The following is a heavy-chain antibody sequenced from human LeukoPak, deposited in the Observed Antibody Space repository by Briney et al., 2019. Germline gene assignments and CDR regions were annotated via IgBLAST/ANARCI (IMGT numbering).Heavy chain of an antibody. Sequence: GGSLRLSCAASGFTFSSYAMSWVRQAPGKGLVWVSRINSDGSSTSYADSVKGRFTISRDNAKNTLYLQMNSLRAEDTAVYYCARDDAAGWPPYYYYYYMDVWGKGTTVTVSS. V-gene: IGHV3-74*01. CDR3: ARDDAAGWPPYYYYYYMDV. J-gene: IGHJ6*03. CDR2: INSDGSST. CDR1: GFTFSSYA. D-gene: IGHD6-13*01.